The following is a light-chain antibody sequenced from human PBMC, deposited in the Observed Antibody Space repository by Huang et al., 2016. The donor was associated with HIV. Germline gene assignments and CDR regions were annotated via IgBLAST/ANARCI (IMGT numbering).Light chain of an antibody. CDR2: DAS. CDR1: HDISTS. V-gene: IGKV1-33*01. Sequence: DIQMTQSPSSLSASVGDRVTITCQASHDISTSLNWYQQKPGKAPNLLIYDASNLHTGVPSRFSGNGSATDFTFTISSLQPEDITTYYCQQYDDLPYTFDQGTKLEIK. CDR3: QQYDDLPYT. J-gene: IGKJ2*01.